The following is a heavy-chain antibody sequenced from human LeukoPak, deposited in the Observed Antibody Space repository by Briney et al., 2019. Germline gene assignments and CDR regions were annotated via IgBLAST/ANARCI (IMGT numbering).Heavy chain of an antibody. D-gene: IGHD1-1*01. CDR2: ISYDGSNI. Sequence: PGRSLRLSCAASGFTFSNYGMHWVRQAPGKGLEWVAVISYDGSNIYYADYVKGRFTISRDISKNTLYLQMDSLRAEDTAIYYCARDWKTNSFDYWGQGTLVTVSS. J-gene: IGHJ4*02. CDR1: GFTFSNYG. CDR3: ARDWKTNSFDY. V-gene: IGHV3-30*03.